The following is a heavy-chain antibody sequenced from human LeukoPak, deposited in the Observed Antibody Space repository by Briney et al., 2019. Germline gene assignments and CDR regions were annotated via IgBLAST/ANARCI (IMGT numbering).Heavy chain of an antibody. V-gene: IGHV4-59*12. CDR3: ARDQFVLLWFGEYEGWFDP. CDR2: IYYSGST. J-gene: IGHJ5*02. D-gene: IGHD3-10*01. CDR1: GGSISSYY. Sequence: SETLSLTCTVSGGSISSYYWSWIRQPPGKGLEWIGYIYYSGSTNYNPSLKSRVTISVDTSKNQFSLKLSSVTAADTAVYYCARDQFVLLWFGEYEGWFDPWGQGTLVTVSS.